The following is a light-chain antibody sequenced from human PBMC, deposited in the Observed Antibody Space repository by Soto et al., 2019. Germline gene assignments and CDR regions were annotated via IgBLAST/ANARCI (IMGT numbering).Light chain of an antibody. CDR1: QSVSSH. CDR3: QQYKNWPPTWT. V-gene: IGKV3-15*01. Sequence: EIVLTQSPGTLSLSPWERATLSCRASQSVSSHLAWYQQKPGQAPRLLIYGASTRATSIPARFSGSGSGTEFTLTISSLQSEDFAFYYCQQYKNWPPTWTFGQGTKVDIK. CDR2: GAS. J-gene: IGKJ1*01.